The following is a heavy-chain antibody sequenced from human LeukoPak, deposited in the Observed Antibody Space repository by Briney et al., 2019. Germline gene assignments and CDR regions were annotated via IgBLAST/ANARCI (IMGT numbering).Heavy chain of an antibody. J-gene: IGHJ4*02. CDR2: IKQDGSEK. CDR1: GFTFSSYW. V-gene: IGHV3-7*01. Sequence: GGSLRLSCAASGFTFSSYWMRWVRQAPGQGLEWVANIKQDGSEKYYVDSVKGRFTISRDNAKNSLYLQMNSLRAGETAVYCGVREGLRRWLQADFDYWGQGTLVTVSS. D-gene: IGHD5-24*01. CDR3: VREGLRRWLQADFDY.